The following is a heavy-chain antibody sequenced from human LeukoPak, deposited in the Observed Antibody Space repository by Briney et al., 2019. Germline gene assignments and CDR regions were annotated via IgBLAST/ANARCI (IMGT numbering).Heavy chain of an antibody. V-gene: IGHV1-69*13. CDR3: ANSGYDIAYYGMDV. D-gene: IGHD5-12*01. CDR2: IIPIFGTA. Sequence: ASVKVSCKASGGTFISYAISWVRQAPGQGLEWMGGIIPIFGTANYAQKFQGRVTITADESTSTAYMELSSLRSEDTAVYYCANSGYDIAYYGMDVWGQGTTVTVSS. J-gene: IGHJ6*02. CDR1: GGTFISYA.